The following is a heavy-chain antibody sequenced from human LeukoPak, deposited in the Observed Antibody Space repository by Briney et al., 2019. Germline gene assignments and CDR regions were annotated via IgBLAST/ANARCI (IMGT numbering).Heavy chain of an antibody. CDR1: GYTFTSHA. CDR2: INAGNGNT. CDR3: ARVGYSSGWPYNWFDP. Sequence: GASVKVSCKASGYTFTSHAMHWVRQAPGQRLEWMGWINAGNGNTKYSQKFQGRVTITRDTSASTAYMELSSLRSEDTAVYYCARVGYSSGWPYNWFDPWGQGTLVTVSS. V-gene: IGHV1-3*01. J-gene: IGHJ5*02. D-gene: IGHD6-19*01.